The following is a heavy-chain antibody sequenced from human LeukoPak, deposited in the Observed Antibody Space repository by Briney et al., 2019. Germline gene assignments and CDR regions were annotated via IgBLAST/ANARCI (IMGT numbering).Heavy chain of an antibody. D-gene: IGHD4-17*01. CDR1: GFTFSSFG. J-gene: IGHJ5*02. Sequence: GGSLRLSCAASGFTFSSFGMHWVRQAPGKGLEWVAVISYHGSNKYYADSVKGRFTISRDNSKNTLYLQMNSLRTEDTAVYYCAKYSESGDHEDWFDPWGQGTLVTVSS. CDR2: ISYHGSNK. CDR3: AKYSESGDHEDWFDP. V-gene: IGHV3-30*18.